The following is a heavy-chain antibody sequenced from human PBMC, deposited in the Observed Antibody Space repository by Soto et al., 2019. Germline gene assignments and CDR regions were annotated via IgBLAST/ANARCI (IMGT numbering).Heavy chain of an antibody. D-gene: IGHD3-10*01. CDR3: AKDLSRVSTGEGAFDI. CDR2: ISSSGGST. J-gene: IGHJ3*02. Sequence: GGSLRLSCAASGFTFSSYAMSWVRQAPGKGLEWVSAISSSGGSTYYADSVKGRFTISRDNSKNTLYLQMNSLTAEDTAVYYCAKDLSRVSTGEGAFDIWGQGTMVTVSS. V-gene: IGHV3-23*01. CDR1: GFTFSSYA.